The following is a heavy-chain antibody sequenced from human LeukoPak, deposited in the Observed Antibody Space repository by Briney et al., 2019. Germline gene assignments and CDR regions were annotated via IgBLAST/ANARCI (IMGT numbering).Heavy chain of an antibody. CDR1: GFIFSTYT. CDR3: AKDFGRNLGGPGY. J-gene: IGHJ4*02. CDR2: ISGDGDNT. V-gene: IGHV3-23*01. D-gene: IGHD3-10*01. Sequence: GGSLRLSCAASGFIFSTYTMAWVRQAPGGGLEWVSGISGDGDNTYYADSVKGRFAISGDNSKSTLYLQMNSLRAEDTAVYYCAKDFGRNLGGPGYWGRGTLVTVSS.